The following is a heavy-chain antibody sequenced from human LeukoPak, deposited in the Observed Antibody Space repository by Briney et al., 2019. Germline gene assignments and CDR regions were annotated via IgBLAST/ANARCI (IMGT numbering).Heavy chain of an antibody. D-gene: IGHD6-13*01. CDR3: ARVRYSSSWYPFYFDY. Sequence: SETLSLTCAVYGGSFSSYYWSWIRQPPGKGLEWIGEINHSGSTNYNPSLKSRVTISVDTSKNQFSLKLSSVTAADTAVYYCARVRYSSSWYPFYFDYWGQGTLVTVSS. V-gene: IGHV4-34*01. CDR2: INHSGST. CDR1: GGSFSSYY. J-gene: IGHJ4*02.